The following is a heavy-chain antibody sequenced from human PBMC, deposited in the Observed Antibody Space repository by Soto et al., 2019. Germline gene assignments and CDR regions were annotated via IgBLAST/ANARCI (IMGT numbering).Heavy chain of an antibody. D-gene: IGHD3-3*01. CDR1: GHTFSSYY. V-gene: IGHV1-46*01. CDR3: ALRFPQFDY. CDR2: IATSGGST. Sequence: ASVKVSCKASGHTFSSYYMHWLRQAPGQGLEWMATIATSGGSTTYAQKFQGRVAMTRDTSTNTVYMEVSSLRSEDTAVYYCALRFPQFDYWGQGTLVTVSS. J-gene: IGHJ4*02.